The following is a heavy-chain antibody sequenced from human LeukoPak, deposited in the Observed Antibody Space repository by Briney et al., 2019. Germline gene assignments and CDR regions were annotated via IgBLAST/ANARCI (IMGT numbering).Heavy chain of an antibody. Sequence: SVKVSCKTSGFTFISSAVQWVRQARGQRLEWIGWIVVGSGNTNYAQKFQERVTITRDMSTSTAYMELSSLRSENTAVYYCAADPSYSSGYRYYFDYWGQGTLVTVSS. J-gene: IGHJ4*02. V-gene: IGHV1-58*01. CDR2: IVVGSGNT. CDR1: GFTFISSA. D-gene: IGHD6-19*01. CDR3: AADPSYSSGYRYYFDY.